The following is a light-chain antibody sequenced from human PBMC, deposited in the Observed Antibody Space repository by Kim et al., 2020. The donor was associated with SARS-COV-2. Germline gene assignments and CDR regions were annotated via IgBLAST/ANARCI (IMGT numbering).Light chain of an antibody. CDR2: DVD. V-gene: IGLV2-14*03. CDR3: SSYIRVITNYV. CDR1: SSDVGGYKY. J-gene: IGLJ1*01. Sequence: SITIPSTGPSSDVGGYKYSSSYHHHPGTAPNLFIYDVDTRPSGVSIRFSGSKSGNTASLTISGLHAEDEADYYCSSYIRVITNYVFGTGTKVTVL.